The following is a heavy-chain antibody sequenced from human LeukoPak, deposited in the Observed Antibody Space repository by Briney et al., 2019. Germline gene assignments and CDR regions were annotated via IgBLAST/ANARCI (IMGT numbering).Heavy chain of an antibody. D-gene: IGHD5-18*01. CDR2: ISGSGGST. V-gene: IGHV3-23*01. Sequence: GGSLRLSCAASGFTFSSYAMSWVRQAPGKGLEWVSAISGSGGSTYYADSVKGRFTISRDNSKNTLYLQMNSLRAEDTAVYYCAKDFAGIQLWLLFDYWGQGTLVTVSS. CDR3: AKDFAGIQLWLLFDY. J-gene: IGHJ4*02. CDR1: GFTFSSYA.